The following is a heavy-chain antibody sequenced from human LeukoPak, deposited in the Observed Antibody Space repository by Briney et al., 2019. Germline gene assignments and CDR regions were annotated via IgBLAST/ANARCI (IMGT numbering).Heavy chain of an antibody. D-gene: IGHD2-2*01. CDR3: ARRGMNIVVVPATTYYYYYYMDV. Sequence: GGSLRLSCAASGFTFSSYWMSWVRQAPGKGLEWVANIKQDGSEKYYVDSVKGRFTISRDNAKNSLYLQMNSLRAEDTAVYYCARRGMNIVVVPATTYYYYYYMDVWGKGTTVTISS. J-gene: IGHJ6*03. CDR2: IKQDGSEK. V-gene: IGHV3-7*01. CDR1: GFTFSSYW.